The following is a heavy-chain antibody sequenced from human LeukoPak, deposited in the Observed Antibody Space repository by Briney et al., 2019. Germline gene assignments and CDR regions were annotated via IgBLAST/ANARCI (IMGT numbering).Heavy chain of an antibody. J-gene: IGHJ4*02. CDR3: AKGHYYGSGSLDY. CDR2: IGGRDGST. D-gene: IGHD3-10*01. V-gene: IGHV3-23*01. CDR1: GFTFSHYA. Sequence: GGFLRLSCAASGFTFSHYAMNWVRQAPGKGLEWVSAIGGRDGSTYYADSVKGRFTISRDNSKNTLYVQMNSLRAEDTAVYYCAKGHYYGSGSLDYWGQGTLVTVSS.